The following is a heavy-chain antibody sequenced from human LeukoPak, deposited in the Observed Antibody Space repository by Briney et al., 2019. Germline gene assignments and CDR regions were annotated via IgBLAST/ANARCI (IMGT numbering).Heavy chain of an antibody. CDR2: IYYSGST. D-gene: IGHD4-23*01. CDR3: ARVPYSGNLPFDY. J-gene: IGHJ4*02. Sequence: SETLSLTCTVSGGSISSSSYYWGWIRQPPGKGLEWIGSIYYSGSTYYNPSLKSRVTISVDTSKNQFSLKLSSVTAADTAVYYCARVPYSGNLPFDYWGQGTLVTVSS. CDR1: GGSISSSSYY. V-gene: IGHV4-39*07.